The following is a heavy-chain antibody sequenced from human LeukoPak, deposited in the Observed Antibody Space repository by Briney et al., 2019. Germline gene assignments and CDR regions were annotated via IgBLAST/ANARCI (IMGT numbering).Heavy chain of an antibody. CDR3: ATRPDGPGWFDP. J-gene: IGHJ5*02. CDR2: INHSEST. CDR1: GFTFSSCA. V-gene: IGHV4-34*08. D-gene: IGHD2-8*01. Sequence: GSLRLSCAASGFTFSSCAMSWIRQPPGKGLEWIGEINHSESTNYNPSLKSRVTVSVDTSKNQFSLKLTSVTAADTAVYYCATRPDGPGWFDPWGQGTLVTVSS.